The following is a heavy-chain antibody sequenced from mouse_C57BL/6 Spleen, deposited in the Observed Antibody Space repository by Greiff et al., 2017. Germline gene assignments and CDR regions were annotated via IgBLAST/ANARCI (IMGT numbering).Heavy chain of an antibody. CDR2: IHPNSGST. J-gene: IGHJ1*03. CDR1: GYTFTRYW. CDR3: ARGCSIYRFWYFDV. D-gene: IGHD1-1*01. Sequence: QVQLQQPGAELVKPGASVKLSCKASGYTFTRYWMHWVKQRHGKGLEWIGMIHPNSGSTSYNEKFKSKATLTVDKSSSTVYMQLCSLTSEDSSVYYCARGCSIYRFWYFDVWGTGTSVTVSS. V-gene: IGHV1-64*01.